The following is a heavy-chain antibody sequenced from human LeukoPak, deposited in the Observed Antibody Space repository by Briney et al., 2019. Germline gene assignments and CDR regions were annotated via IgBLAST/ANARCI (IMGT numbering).Heavy chain of an antibody. J-gene: IGHJ3*02. Sequence: PSETLSLTCTVSGGSISSSSYYWGWIRQPPGKGREWIGSIYYSGSTYYNPSLKSRVTISVDTSKNQFSLKLSSVTAADTAVYYCARPSGSLVATTGSVGAFDIWGQGTMVTVSS. D-gene: IGHD5-12*01. V-gene: IGHV4-39*01. CDR1: GGSISSSSYY. CDR2: IYYSGST. CDR3: ARPSGSLVATTGSVGAFDI.